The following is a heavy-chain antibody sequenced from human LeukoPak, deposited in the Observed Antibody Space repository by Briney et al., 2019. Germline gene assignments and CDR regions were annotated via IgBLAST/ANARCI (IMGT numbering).Heavy chain of an antibody. CDR3: ARGPSIRYYDGSGYYYFDY. D-gene: IGHD3-22*01. CDR2: INHSGST. Sequence: PSETLSLTCTVSGGSISSYYWSWIRQPPGKGLEWIGEINHSGSTNYNPSLKSRVTISVETSKNQFSLNLDSVTAADTAVYYCARGPSIRYYDGSGYYYFDYWGQGTLVTAST. V-gene: IGHV4-34*01. CDR1: GGSISSYY. J-gene: IGHJ4*02.